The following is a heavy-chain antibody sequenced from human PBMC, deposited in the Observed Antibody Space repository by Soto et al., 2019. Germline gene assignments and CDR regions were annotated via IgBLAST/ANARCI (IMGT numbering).Heavy chain of an antibody. CDR1: GLTFSTYG. Sequence: PGGSLRLSCAASGLTFSTYGMHWVRQAPGKGLEWVALISYDGTNKYYGDSVKGRFTISRDNSKNTVYLQMNSLRAEDTAVYYCAKQFGTGWYYFDHWGQGTLVTVSS. D-gene: IGHD6-19*01. CDR2: ISYDGTNK. J-gene: IGHJ4*02. CDR3: AKQFGTGWYYFDH. V-gene: IGHV3-30*18.